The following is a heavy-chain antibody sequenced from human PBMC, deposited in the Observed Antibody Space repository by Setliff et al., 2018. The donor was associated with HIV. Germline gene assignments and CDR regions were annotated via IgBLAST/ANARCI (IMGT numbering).Heavy chain of an antibody. CDR1: GGSISSGSYY. J-gene: IGHJ6*03. Sequence: SETLSLTCTVSGGSISSGSYYWSWIRQPAGKGLEWIGHIHTSGSTKYNPSLKGRVTISVDTSKNQFSLKLSSVTAADTAVYYCARYCGGDCYPSAYYMDVWGKGTTVTVSS. CDR2: IHTSGST. CDR3: ARYCGGDCYPSAYYMDV. D-gene: IGHD2-21*01. V-gene: IGHV4-61*09.